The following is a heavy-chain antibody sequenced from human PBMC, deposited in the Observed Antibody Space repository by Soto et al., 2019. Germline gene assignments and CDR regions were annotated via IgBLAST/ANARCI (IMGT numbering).Heavy chain of an antibody. CDR2: ISPGTTYK. CDR1: GFPFSDHY. J-gene: IGHJ4*02. Sequence: QVQLVESGGGLFKPGGSLRLSCASSGFPFSDHYMSWIRRSPGKGLEFLSYISPGTTYKNYADSVKGRFTISRDNAKSSLYLQLNGLRAEDTAVYFCSRGGGGGLFDLWGQGTFVTVSS. D-gene: IGHD2-21*01. V-gene: IGHV3-11*06. CDR3: SRGGGGGLFDL.